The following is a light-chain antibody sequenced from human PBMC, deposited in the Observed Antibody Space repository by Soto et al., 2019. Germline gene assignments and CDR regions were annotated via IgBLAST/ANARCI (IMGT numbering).Light chain of an antibody. CDR1: SSDVGGYNY. V-gene: IGLV2-14*03. J-gene: IGLJ1*01. CDR3: SSYTASSTYV. CDR2: DVS. Sequence: QSVLTQPASVSGSPGRSITISCTGTSSDVGGYNYVSWYQHHPGKAPKLMIFDVSNRPSGVSNRFSGSKSGNTASLTISGLQAEDEADYYCSSYTASSTYVFGPGTKVTVL.